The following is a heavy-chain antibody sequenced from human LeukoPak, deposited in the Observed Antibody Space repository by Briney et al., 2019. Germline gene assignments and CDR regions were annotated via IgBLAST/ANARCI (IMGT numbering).Heavy chain of an antibody. V-gene: IGHV4-4*09. D-gene: IGHD2-21*02. CDR3: ARQRRLYYFDY. J-gene: IGHJ4*02. CDR1: GGSISSYY. CDR2: IYTSGST. Sequence: SETLSLTCTVSGGSISSYYWSWIRQPPGKGLEWIGYIYTSGSTNYNPSLKSRVTISVDTSKNQFSLKLSSVTAADTAVYYCARQRRLYYFDYWGQGTLVTVSS.